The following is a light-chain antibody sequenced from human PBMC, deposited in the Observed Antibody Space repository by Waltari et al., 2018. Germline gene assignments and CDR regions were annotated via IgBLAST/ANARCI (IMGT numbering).Light chain of an antibody. J-gene: IGKJ2*01. CDR2: GAS. Sequence: EIVLTQSPGTLSLSPGERATLSCRASQSVSSTYLAWYQQKPGQAPRILIYGASSMATGIPDRFSGSGSGTDFTLTISRLEPEDFAVYYCQQYGNSPPSYTFGQGTKLEIK. V-gene: IGKV3-20*01. CDR3: QQYGNSPPSYT. CDR1: QSVSSTY.